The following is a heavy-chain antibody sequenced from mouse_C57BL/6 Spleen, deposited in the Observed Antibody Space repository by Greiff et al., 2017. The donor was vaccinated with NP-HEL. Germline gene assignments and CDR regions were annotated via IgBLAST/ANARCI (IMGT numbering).Heavy chain of an antibody. J-gene: IGHJ4*01. V-gene: IGHV5-17*01. CDR1: GFTFSDYG. Sequence: EVQRVESGGGLVKPGGSLKLSCAASGFTFSDYGMHWVRQAPEKGLEWVAYISSGSSTIYYADTVQGRFTISRDNAKNTLFLQMTSLRSEDTSMYYCAKGVDYDDAMDYWGQGTSVTVSS. CDR2: ISSGSSTI. CDR3: AKGVDYDDAMDY. D-gene: IGHD2-4*01.